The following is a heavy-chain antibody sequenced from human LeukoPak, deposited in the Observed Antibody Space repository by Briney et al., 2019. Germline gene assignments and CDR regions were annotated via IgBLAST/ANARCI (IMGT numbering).Heavy chain of an antibody. V-gene: IGHV4-61*01. Sequence: SETLSLTCTVSGGSVSSGSYYWSWIRQPPGKGLEWIGYIYYSGSTNYNPSLKSRVTISVDTPKNQFSLKLSSVTAADTAVYYCARQLEYYYDSSGYHFDYWGQGTLVTVSS. CDR3: ARQLEYYYDSSGYHFDY. CDR2: IYYSGST. CDR1: GGSVSSGSYY. D-gene: IGHD3-22*01. J-gene: IGHJ4*02.